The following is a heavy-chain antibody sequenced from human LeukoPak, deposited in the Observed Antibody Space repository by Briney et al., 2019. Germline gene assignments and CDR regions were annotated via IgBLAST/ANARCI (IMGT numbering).Heavy chain of an antibody. V-gene: IGHV3-30*18. CDR2: TSYDGSNK. CDR1: GFTFSSYG. CDR3: VKDPTFRGSSWAYYFHY. Sequence: GGSLRLSCAASGFTFSSYGMHWVRQAPGKGLEWVAITSYDGSNKYYADSVKGRFTISRDNSKNTLYLQMSSLRAEDTAVYYCVKDPTFRGSSWAYYFHYWGRGILVTVSS. D-gene: IGHD6-13*01. J-gene: IGHJ4*02.